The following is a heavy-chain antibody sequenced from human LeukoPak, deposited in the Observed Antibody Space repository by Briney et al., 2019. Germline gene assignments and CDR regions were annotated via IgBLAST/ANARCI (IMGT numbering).Heavy chain of an antibody. CDR3: ARGISSSWYDAFDI. D-gene: IGHD6-13*01. J-gene: IGHJ3*02. CDR2: IYSGGST. Sequence: PGGSLRLSCAASGFTVSSNYMSWVRQAPGEGLEWVSVIYSGGSTYYADSVKGRFTISRDNSKNTLYLQMNSLRAEDTAVYYCARGISSSWYDAFDIWGQGTMVTVSS. CDR1: GFTVSSNY. V-gene: IGHV3-53*01.